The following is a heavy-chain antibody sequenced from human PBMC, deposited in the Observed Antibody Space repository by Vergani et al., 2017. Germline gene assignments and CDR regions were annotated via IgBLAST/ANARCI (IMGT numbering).Heavy chain of an antibody. CDR2: IYSTGST. V-gene: IGHV4-31*03. D-gene: IGHD3-22*01. Sequence: QVQLQESGPGLVKPSQTLSLTCSVSGDSLSSGVYYWNWLRQHPGKGLEWIGYIYSTGSTHHNPSLRRRINMSVDTSKNQFSLKLNSVTAADTAMYYCARMGGYDEGDAFRIGYFDSWGPGILVTVSS. CDR3: ARMGGYDEGDAFRIGYFDS. CDR1: GDSLSSGVYY. J-gene: IGHJ4*02.